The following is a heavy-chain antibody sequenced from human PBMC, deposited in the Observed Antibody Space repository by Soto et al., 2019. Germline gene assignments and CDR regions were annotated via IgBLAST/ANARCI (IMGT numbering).Heavy chain of an antibody. D-gene: IGHD4-17*01. CDR2: IHSGGSRI. CDR1: GFTFNTYH. V-gene: IGHV3-48*03. Sequence: EVQLVESGGGLVQPGGSLILSCAASGFTFNTYHMNWVRQAPGKGLEWVSYIHSGGSRIYYADSVKGRFTISRDNAKSSLFLQMNSLRAEDTAVYYCARDGTTETTNYHYAMDVWGQGTTVTVSS. J-gene: IGHJ6*02. CDR3: ARDGTTETTNYHYAMDV.